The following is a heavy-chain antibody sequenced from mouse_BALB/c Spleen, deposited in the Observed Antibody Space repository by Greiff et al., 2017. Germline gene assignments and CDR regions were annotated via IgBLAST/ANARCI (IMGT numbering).Heavy chain of an antibody. CDR2: IRSKSNNYAT. CDR3: VRQKYGNYLGYAMDY. J-gene: IGHJ4*01. D-gene: IGHD2-10*02. CDR1: GFTFNTYA. V-gene: IGHV10-1*02. Sequence: EVHLVESGGGLVQPKGSLKLSCAASGFTFNTYAMNWVRQAPGKGLEWVARIRSKSNNYATYYADSVKDRFTISRDDPQSMLYLQMNNLKTEDTAMYYCVRQKYGNYLGYAMDYWGQGTSVTVSS.